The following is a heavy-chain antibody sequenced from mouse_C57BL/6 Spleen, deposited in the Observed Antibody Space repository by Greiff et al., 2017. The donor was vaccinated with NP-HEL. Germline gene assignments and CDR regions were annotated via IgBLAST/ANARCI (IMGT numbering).Heavy chain of an antibody. V-gene: IGHV1-82*01. D-gene: IGHD2-4*01. CDR1: GYAFSSSW. J-gene: IGHJ2*01. CDR3: ARLRDYDVWDY. Sequence: QVQLQQSGPELVKPGASVKISCKASGYAFSSSWMNWVKQRPGKGLEWIGRIYPGDGDTKYNGKFKGKATLTAAKSSSTAYMQLSSLTSEDSAVYFCARLRDYDVWDYWGQGTTLTVSS. CDR2: IYPGDGDT.